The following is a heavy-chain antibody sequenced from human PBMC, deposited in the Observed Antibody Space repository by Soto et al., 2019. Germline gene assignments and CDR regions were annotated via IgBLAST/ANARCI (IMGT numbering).Heavy chain of an antibody. V-gene: IGHV3-30-3*01. CDR3: ARDNSQYSSGWHNRHFDY. Sequence: QVQLVESGGGVVQPGRSLKLSCAASGFTFSSYAMHWVRQAPGKGLEWVAVISYDGSNKYYADSVKGRFTISRDNSKNTXXLQMNSRRAEDTAVYYCARDNSQYSSGWHNRHFDYWGQGTLVTVSS. CDR1: GFTFSSYA. CDR2: ISYDGSNK. D-gene: IGHD6-19*01. J-gene: IGHJ4*02.